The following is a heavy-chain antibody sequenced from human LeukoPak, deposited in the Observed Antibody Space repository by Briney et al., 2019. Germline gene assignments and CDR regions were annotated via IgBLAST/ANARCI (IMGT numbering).Heavy chain of an antibody. CDR2: IIPIFGTA. V-gene: IGHV1-69*06. D-gene: IGHD7-27*01. J-gene: IGHJ4*02. CDR3: ARIPLGNKLGAFDY. CDR1: GGTFSSYA. Sequence: ASVKVSCKASGGTFSSYAISWVRQAPGQGLEWMGGIIPIFGTANYAQKFQGRVTITADKSTSTAYMELSSLRSEDTAVYYCARIPLGNKLGAFDYWGQGTLVTVSS.